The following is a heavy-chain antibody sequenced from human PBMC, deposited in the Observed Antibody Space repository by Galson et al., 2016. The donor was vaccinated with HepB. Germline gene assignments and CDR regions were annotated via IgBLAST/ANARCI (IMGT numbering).Heavy chain of an antibody. D-gene: IGHD5-24*01. CDR1: GYTFTYRY. CDR3: VGGYNEVGDY. Sequence: SVKVSCKASGYTFTYRYLHWVRQAPGQTLEWMGWITPSNGNANYAQKFKDRVTFTRDTSMSTVYMELSSLRSEDTAIYYCVGGYNEVGDYWGQGTLVTVSS. CDR2: ITPSNGNA. V-gene: IGHV1-45*02. J-gene: IGHJ4*02.